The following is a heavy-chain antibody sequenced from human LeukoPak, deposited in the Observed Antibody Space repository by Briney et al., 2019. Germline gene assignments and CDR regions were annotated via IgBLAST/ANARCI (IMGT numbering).Heavy chain of an antibody. D-gene: IGHD2-21*02. J-gene: IGHJ4*02. CDR2: INPKSGGT. CDR3: ARMIRVGYGDPLDY. V-gene: IGHV1-2*02. Sequence: GASVKVSCKTSGNTLTGYYMHWVRQAPGQGLEWMGWINPKSGGTNYAQKFQGRVTMTRDTSISATYMELSRLTSDDTAVYYCARMIRVGYGDPLDYWGQGTPVTVSS. CDR1: GNTLTGYY.